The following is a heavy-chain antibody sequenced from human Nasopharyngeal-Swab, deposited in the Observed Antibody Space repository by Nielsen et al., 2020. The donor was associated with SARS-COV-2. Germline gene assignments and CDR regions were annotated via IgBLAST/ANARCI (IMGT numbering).Heavy chain of an antibody. CDR1: GYTFTSYY. Sequence: ASVKVSCKASGYTFTSYYIHWVRQAPGQRLEWMGIINPSAGSTSYAQKFQGRVTMTRDTSTSTVSMELSSLRSEDTAVYYCAREDIGVVPVAMGYNWFDPWGQGTLVTVSS. CDR3: AREDIGVVPVAMGYNWFDP. V-gene: IGHV1-46*01. J-gene: IGHJ5*02. CDR2: INPSAGST. D-gene: IGHD2-2*01.